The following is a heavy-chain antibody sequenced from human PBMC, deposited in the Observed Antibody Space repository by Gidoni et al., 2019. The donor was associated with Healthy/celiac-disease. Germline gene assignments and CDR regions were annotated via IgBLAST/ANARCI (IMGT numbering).Heavy chain of an antibody. D-gene: IGHD4-17*01. Sequence: EVQLLASGGGLVQPGGSLRLSCSASGFTFSSYAMSWVRQAPGKGLEWVSAISGSGGSTYYADSVKGRFTISRDNSKNTLYLQMNSLRAEDTAVYYCGESGDYVGQYYWGQGTLVTVSS. CDR2: ISGSGGST. CDR3: GESGDYVGQYY. CDR1: GFTFSSYA. J-gene: IGHJ4*02. V-gene: IGHV3-23*01.